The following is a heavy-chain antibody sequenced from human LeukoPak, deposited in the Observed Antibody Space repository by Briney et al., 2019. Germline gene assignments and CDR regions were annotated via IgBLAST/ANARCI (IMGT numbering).Heavy chain of an antibody. D-gene: IGHD6-19*01. CDR3: AREASSGNLDAFDI. CDR2: INTNTGNP. V-gene: IGHV7-4-1*02. CDR1: GYTFTSYA. J-gene: IGHJ3*02. Sequence: ASVKVSCKASGYTFTSYAMNWVRQAPGQGLEWMGWINTNTGNPTYAQGFTGRFVFSLDTSVSTAYLQISSLKAEDTAVYYCAREASSGNLDAFDIWGQGTMVTVSS.